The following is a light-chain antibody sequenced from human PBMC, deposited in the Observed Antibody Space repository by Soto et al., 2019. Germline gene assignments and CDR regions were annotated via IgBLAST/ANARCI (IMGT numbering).Light chain of an antibody. CDR2: SNT. CDR3: AAWDDSLNGNVV. J-gene: IGLJ2*01. Sequence: QSVLTQPPSASGTPGQRVTISCSGSRSNIGSHLVNWYQQLPGTAPKLLIYSNTQRPSGVPDRFSGSKSGTSASLAISGLQSEDEADYYCAAWDDSLNGNVVFGGGTKLTVL. V-gene: IGLV1-44*01. CDR1: RSNIGSHL.